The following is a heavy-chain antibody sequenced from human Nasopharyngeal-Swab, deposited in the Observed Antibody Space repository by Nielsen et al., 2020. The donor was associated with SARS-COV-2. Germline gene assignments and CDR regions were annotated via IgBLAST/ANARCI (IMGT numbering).Heavy chain of an antibody. Sequence: GESLKISCAASGFTFSDYYMSWIRQAPGKGLEWVSHISSSGSTISYTDSVEGRFTISRDNAKNSLYLQLNSLRVEDTAVYYCATDGDQYYYGSGSYGYWGQGTPVTVSS. CDR2: ISSSGSTI. V-gene: IGHV3-11*04. CDR3: ATDGDQYYYGSGSYGY. J-gene: IGHJ4*02. D-gene: IGHD3-10*01. CDR1: GFTFSDYY.